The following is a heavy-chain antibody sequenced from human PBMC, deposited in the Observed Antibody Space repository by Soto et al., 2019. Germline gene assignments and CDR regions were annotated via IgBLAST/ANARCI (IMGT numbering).Heavy chain of an antibody. V-gene: IGHV3-30*18. CDR3: AKPKDGDYADY. Sequence: QVQLVESGGGVVQPGRSLRLSCAASGFTFSSYGMHWVRQAPGKGLECVAVISYDGSNKYYADSVKGRFTISRDNSKNTLYLQMNSLRAEDTAVYYCAKPKDGDYADYWGQGTLVTVSS. CDR1: GFTFSSYG. CDR2: ISYDGSNK. D-gene: IGHD4-17*01. J-gene: IGHJ4*02.